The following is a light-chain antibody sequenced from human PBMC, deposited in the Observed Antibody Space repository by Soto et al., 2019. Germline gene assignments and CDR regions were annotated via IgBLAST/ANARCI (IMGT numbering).Light chain of an antibody. CDR3: QQSYSAPRT. J-gene: IGKJ2*01. V-gene: IGKV1-39*01. CDR2: GAS. CDR1: QSIGTY. Sequence: DIQMTQSPSSLPASVGVRISITCRASQSIGTYLSWYQQKPGKAPKLLIYGASNLQSGVPSRFSGSGSETGFTLTISSLQPEDFATYYCQQSYSAPRTFGQGTKVEIK.